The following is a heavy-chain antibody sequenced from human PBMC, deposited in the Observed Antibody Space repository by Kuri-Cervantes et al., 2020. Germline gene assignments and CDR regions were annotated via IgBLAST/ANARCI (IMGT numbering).Heavy chain of an antibody. V-gene: IGHV4-4*07. CDR2: IYTSGST. Sequence: SETLSLTCTVSGGSISSYYWSWIRQPAGKGLEWIGRIYTSGSTNYNPSLKSRVTISVDKSKKKFSLRLSSVTAADTAVYYCARGRDYSSSWYDYWGQGTLVTVSS. CDR3: ARGRDYSSSWYDY. J-gene: IGHJ4*02. D-gene: IGHD6-13*01. CDR1: GGSISSYY.